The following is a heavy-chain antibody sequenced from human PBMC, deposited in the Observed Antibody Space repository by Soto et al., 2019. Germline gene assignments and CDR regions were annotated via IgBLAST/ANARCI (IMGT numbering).Heavy chain of an antibody. Sequence: PGGSLRLSCTASGFTFGDYAMSWFRQAPGKGLEWVGFIRSKAYGGTTEYAASVKGRFTISRDDSKSIAYLQMNSLKTEDTAVYYCTRSGVVPAADWYYFDYWGQGTLVTVSS. V-gene: IGHV3-49*03. CDR3: TRSGVVPAADWYYFDY. J-gene: IGHJ4*02. D-gene: IGHD2-2*01. CDR2: IRSKAYGGTT. CDR1: GFTFGDYA.